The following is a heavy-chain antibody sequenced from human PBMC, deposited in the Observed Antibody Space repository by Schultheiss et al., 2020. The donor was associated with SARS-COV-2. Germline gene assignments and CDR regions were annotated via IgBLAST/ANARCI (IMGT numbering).Heavy chain of an antibody. V-gene: IGHV1-18*01. CDR3: ARDSGSYPPYYFDY. J-gene: IGHJ4*02. CDR2: ISAYNGNT. CDR1: GYTFTSYG. Sequence: ASVKVSCKASGYTFTSYGISWVRQAPGQGLECMGWISAYNGNTNYAQKLQGRVTMTTDTSTSTAYMELRSLRSDDTAVYYCARDSGSYPPYYFDYWGQGTLVTVSS. D-gene: IGHD1-26*01.